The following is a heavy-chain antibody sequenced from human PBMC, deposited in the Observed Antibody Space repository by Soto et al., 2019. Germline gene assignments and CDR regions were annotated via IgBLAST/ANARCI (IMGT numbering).Heavy chain of an antibody. D-gene: IGHD2-15*01. CDR1: GYIFDDYF. V-gene: IGHV1-2*02. CDR3: ARARVGGSSAVDF. CDR2: IDPYSGAT. Sequence: QVQLEQSGAEVKKPGASVEVSCKTSGYIFDDYFLHWVRQAPGHGLQWMGWIDPYSGATTYAPSFQGRVTMTRDTAISTALIGRRKRRSGDTALYACARARVGGSSAVDFRGRGTLVTVSS. J-gene: IGHJ4*02.